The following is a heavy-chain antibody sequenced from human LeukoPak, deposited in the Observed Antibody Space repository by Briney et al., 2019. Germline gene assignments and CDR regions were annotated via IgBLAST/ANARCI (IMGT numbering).Heavy chain of an antibody. D-gene: IGHD3-22*01. Sequence: SETLSLTCTVSGGSISSGGYYWSWIRQPPGKGLEWIGYIYYSGSTNYNPSLKSRVTISVDTSKNQFSLKLSSVTAADTAVYYCASGGLGMIVGNDFDYWGQGTLVTVSS. CDR3: ASGGLGMIVGNDFDY. J-gene: IGHJ4*02. CDR1: GGSISSGGYY. V-gene: IGHV4-61*08. CDR2: IYYSGST.